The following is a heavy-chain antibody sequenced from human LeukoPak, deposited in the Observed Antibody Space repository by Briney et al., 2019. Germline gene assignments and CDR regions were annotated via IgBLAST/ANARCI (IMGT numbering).Heavy chain of an antibody. CDR2: ISSSSSTI. Sequence: PGGSLRLSCAASGFTFNIYSMNWVRLAPGKGLEWVAYISSSSSTIYYADSVKGRFTISRDNARNSLFLQMNSLRDEDTAVYYCARGLQPSSPYWIDPWGQGTLVTVSS. CDR3: ARGLQPSSPYWIDP. V-gene: IGHV3-48*02. CDR1: GFTFNIYS. J-gene: IGHJ5*02. D-gene: IGHD4-11*01.